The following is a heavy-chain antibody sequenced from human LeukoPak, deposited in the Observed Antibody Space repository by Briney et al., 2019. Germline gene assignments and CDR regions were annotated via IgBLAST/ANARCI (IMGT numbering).Heavy chain of an antibody. CDR3: ASASTIFGNFAY. Sequence: PSETLSLTCAISGGSISGTPYYWGWIRQPPGKGLEWIGSIYYSGSTYYNPSLKSRLTISVDTSKNQFSLKLSSVTAADTAVYYCASASTIFGNFAYWGRGTLVTVSS. D-gene: IGHD3-3*01. J-gene: IGHJ4*02. CDR1: GGSISGTPYY. V-gene: IGHV4-39*07. CDR2: IYYSGST.